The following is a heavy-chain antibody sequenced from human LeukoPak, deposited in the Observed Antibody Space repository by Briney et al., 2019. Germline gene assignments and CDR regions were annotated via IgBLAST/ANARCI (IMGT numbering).Heavy chain of an antibody. CDR2: INPNSGGT. Sequence: ASVKVSFKSSGYTFTGYYMHWMRQAPGQGLEWMGWINPNSGGTNYAQKFQGRVTMTRDTSISTAYMELSRLRSDDTAVYYCARDRGGYIDVWGKGTTVTVSS. J-gene: IGHJ6*03. D-gene: IGHD2-15*01. V-gene: IGHV1-2*02. CDR3: ARDRGGYIDV. CDR1: GYTFTGYY.